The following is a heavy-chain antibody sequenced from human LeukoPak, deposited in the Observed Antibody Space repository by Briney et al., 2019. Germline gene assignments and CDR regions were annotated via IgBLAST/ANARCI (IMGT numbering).Heavy chain of an antibody. CDR3: ARDFWSGYEDQYFQH. V-gene: IGHV1-46*01. J-gene: IGHJ1*01. CDR1: GYTFTSYY. D-gene: IGHD3-3*01. CDR2: INPSGGST. Sequence: ASVKVSCKASGYTFTSYYMHWVRQAPGQGLEWMGIINPSGGSTSYAQKFQGRVTMTRDTSTSTVYMELSSLRSEDTAVYYCARDFWSGYEDQYFQHWGQGTLVTVSS.